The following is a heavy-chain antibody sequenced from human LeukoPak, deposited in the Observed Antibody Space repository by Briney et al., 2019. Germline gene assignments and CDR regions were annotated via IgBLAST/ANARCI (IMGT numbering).Heavy chain of an antibody. D-gene: IGHD7-27*01. CDR1: GFTFSSYA. J-gene: IGHJ3*02. CDR2: IRYDGSNK. V-gene: IGHV3-30*02. Sequence: GGSLRLSCAASGFTFSSYAMSWVRQAPGKGLEWVAFIRYDGSNKYYADSVKGRFTISRDNSKNTLYLQMNSLRAEDTAVYYCAKDLGSHQGAFDIWGQGTMVTVSS. CDR3: AKDLGSHQGAFDI.